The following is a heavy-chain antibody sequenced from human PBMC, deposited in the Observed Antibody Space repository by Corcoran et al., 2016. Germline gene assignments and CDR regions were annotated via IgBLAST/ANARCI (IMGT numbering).Heavy chain of an antibody. CDR1: GYTFTGYY. Sequence: QVQLVQSGAEVKKPGASVKVSCKASGYTFTGYYMHWVRQAPGQGLEWMGWINPNSGGTNYAQKFQGRVTMTRDTSISTAYMELSRLRSDDTAGYYGARDKQRLWFGLTRGGYYYYGMDVWGQGTTVTGSS. D-gene: IGHD3-10*01. V-gene: IGHV1-2*02. CDR2: INPNSGGT. CDR3: ARDKQRLWFGLTRGGYYYYGMDV. J-gene: IGHJ6*02.